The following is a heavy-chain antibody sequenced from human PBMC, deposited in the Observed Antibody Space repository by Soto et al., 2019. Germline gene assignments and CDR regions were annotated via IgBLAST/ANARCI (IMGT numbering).Heavy chain of an antibody. Sequence: VQLVESGGGVVQPGRSLRLSCAASGFTFSDYAMHWVRQAPGKGLEWVAVVSHDGRNTHYADSVKGRFTIYRDSSKNTVSLDMTSLTAEDTAVYYCAKGGRQWLVTSDFNYWGQGALVTVSS. CDR2: VSHDGRNT. CDR1: GFTFSDYA. CDR3: AKGGRQWLVTSDFNY. J-gene: IGHJ4*02. V-gene: IGHV3-30*18. D-gene: IGHD6-19*01.